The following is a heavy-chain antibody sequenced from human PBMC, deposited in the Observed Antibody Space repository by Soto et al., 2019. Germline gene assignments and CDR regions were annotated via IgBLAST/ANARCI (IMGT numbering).Heavy chain of an antibody. J-gene: IGHJ4*02. CDR2: IIPIFDAP. Sequence: QVELVQSGAQVKKPGSAVKVSCKASGGTFNMFAMNWVRQAPGHGLEWMGGIIPIFDAPRYSEQFQGRVTSTVDDSTSTAYMELSSLTSYDTDIYYCTRAIGSVGVMGGVDYGGQGNLVTVSS. V-gene: IGHV1-69*01. D-gene: IGHD3-16*01. CDR1: GGTFNMFA. CDR3: TRAIGSVGVMGGVDY.